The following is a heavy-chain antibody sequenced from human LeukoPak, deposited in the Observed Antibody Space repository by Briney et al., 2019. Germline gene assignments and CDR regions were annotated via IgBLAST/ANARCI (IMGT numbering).Heavy chain of an antibody. J-gene: IGHJ4*02. CDR2: ISSNGGST. CDR3: ARGPRSSPTEYFDY. V-gene: IGHV3-64*02. Sequence: PGGSLRLSCAASGFTFSSYAMRWVRQAPGKGLEYVSAISSNGGSTYYADSVRGRFTISRDNSENTLYLQMGSLRAEDMAVYYCARGPRSSPTEYFDYWGQGTLVTVSS. D-gene: IGHD6-13*01. CDR1: GFTFSSYA.